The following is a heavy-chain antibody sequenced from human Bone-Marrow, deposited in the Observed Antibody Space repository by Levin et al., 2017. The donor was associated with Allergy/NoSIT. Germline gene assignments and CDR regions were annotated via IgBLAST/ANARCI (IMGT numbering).Heavy chain of an antibody. D-gene: IGHD4-17*01. CDR3: ARDGMFTVTPSR. J-gene: IGHJ4*02. Sequence: HPGGSLRLSCAASGFTFSSYWMSWVRQVPGKGPEWVATIKKEDGSEKYYVDSVKGRFTISRDNAENSMYLQMHSLRAEDTAVYYCARDGMFTVTPSRWGQGTQVTVYS. CDR1: GFTFSSYW. V-gene: IGHV3-7*03. CDR2: IKKEDGSEK.